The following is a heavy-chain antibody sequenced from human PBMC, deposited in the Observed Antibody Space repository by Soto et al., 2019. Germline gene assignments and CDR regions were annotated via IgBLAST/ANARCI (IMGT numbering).Heavy chain of an antibody. CDR3: DRGPTRKGYCSGGSCYYGFYYYYGMDV. CDR1: GYTFTDYY. D-gene: IGHD2-15*01. Sequence: XSVNVSCKASGYTFTDYYMHWVRQAPGQGLECMGWINPNSGGTNYAQKFQGRVTMTRDTSISTAYMELSRLRSDDTDVYYCDRGPTRKGYCSGGSCYYGFYYYYGMDVWGQGTTVTVSS. V-gene: IGHV1-2*02. CDR2: INPNSGGT. J-gene: IGHJ6*02.